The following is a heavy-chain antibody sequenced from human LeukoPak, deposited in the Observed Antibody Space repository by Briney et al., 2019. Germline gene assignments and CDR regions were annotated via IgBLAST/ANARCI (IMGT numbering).Heavy chain of an antibody. CDR2: IYSGGST. D-gene: IGHD4-23*01. CDR3: ARDFPHSHDYGGPPGDY. J-gene: IGHJ4*02. Sequence: GGSLRLSCAASGFTVSSNYMSWVRQAPGKGLEWVSVIYSGGSTYYADSVKGRFTISRDNSKNTLYPQMNSLRAEDTAVYYCARDFPHSHDYGGPPGDYWGQGTLVTVSS. CDR1: GFTVSSNY. V-gene: IGHV3-53*01.